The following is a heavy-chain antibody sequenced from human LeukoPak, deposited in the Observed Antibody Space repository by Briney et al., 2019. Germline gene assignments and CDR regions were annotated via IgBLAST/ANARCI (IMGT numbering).Heavy chain of an antibody. CDR1: GYTFTGYY. CDR2: IDPDSGGT. D-gene: IGHD6-13*01. J-gene: IGHJ4*02. CDR3: ARAAASDY. Sequence: GASVKVSCKASGYTFTGYYMHWVRQAPGQGLEWMGWIDPDSGGTNYAQKFQGRITMTRDTSISTAYMELSRLRSDDTAVYYCARAAASDYWGQGTLVTVSS. V-gene: IGHV1-2*02.